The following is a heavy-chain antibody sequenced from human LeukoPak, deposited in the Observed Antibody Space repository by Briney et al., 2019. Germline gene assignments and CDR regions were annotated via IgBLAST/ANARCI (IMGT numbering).Heavy chain of an antibody. CDR2: ISASGDTT. J-gene: IGHJ4*02. V-gene: IGHV3-23*01. Sequence: PGGSLRLSCVASRFKFGGYVMGWVRQAPGKGLEWVSSISASGDTTYYTDSVKGRFTISRDNSRNTLYLHMNSLRADDTAVYYCAKDPYYYETSGFLSGGYFDYWGQGTLVTVSS. CDR3: AKDPYYYETSGFLSGGYFDY. CDR1: RFKFGGYV. D-gene: IGHD3-22*01.